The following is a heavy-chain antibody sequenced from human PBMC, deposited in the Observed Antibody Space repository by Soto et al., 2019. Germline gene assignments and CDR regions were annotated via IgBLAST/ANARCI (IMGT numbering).Heavy chain of an antibody. CDR3: ARTPSA. V-gene: IGHV4-28*01. Sequence: SETLSLTCTVSGDSISSTRWWSWVRQSPGKGLEWIGYIYYSGSTYYNPSLKSRVTISVDTSKNQFSLKLSSVTAADTAVYYWARTPSAWGQGTLVTVSS. CDR2: IYYSGST. CDR1: GDSISSTRW. J-gene: IGHJ5*02.